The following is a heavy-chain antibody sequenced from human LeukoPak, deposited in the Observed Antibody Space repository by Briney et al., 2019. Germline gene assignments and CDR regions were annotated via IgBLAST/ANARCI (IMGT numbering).Heavy chain of an antibody. Sequence: SETLSLTCTVSGGSISSGSYYWSWIRQPAGTGLEWIGRIYTSGSTNYNPSLKSRVTISVDTSKNQFSLKLSSVTAADTAVYYCARDSDDFWSGYPEYWGQGTLVTVSS. CDR1: GGSISSGSYY. J-gene: IGHJ4*02. D-gene: IGHD3-3*01. V-gene: IGHV4-61*02. CDR3: ARDSDDFWSGYPEY. CDR2: IYTSGST.